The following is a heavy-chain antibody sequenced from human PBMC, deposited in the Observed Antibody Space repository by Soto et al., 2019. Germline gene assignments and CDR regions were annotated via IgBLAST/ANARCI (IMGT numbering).Heavy chain of an antibody. Sequence: EVQLLESGGGLVQPGGSLRLSCAASGFTFSSYAMSWVRQAPGKGLEWVSAISGSGGSTYYADSVKGRFNISRHNSKNTLYLQMNSLRAEDTAVYYCTKARWFGELRWFDPWGQGTLVTVSS. J-gene: IGHJ5*02. CDR2: ISGSGGST. V-gene: IGHV3-23*01. CDR3: TKARWFGELRWFDP. CDR1: GFTFSSYA. D-gene: IGHD3-10*01.